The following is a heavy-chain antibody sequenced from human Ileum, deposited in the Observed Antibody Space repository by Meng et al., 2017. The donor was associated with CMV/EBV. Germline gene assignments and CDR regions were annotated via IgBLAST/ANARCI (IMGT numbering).Heavy chain of an antibody. V-gene: IGHV3-53*01. CDR3: AKSNGYTATN. CDR2: IYTGGDT. CDR1: GFSVSSTF. Sequence: VDFVESGGGVVQPGGSLGPSCAASGFSVSSTFMSWFRQAPGKGLEWVSIIYTGGDTKYADSVKGRFSISRDSAENTVFLQMNSLRVEDTAVYYCAKSNGYTATNWGQGSLVTVSS. D-gene: IGHD5-24*01. J-gene: IGHJ4*02.